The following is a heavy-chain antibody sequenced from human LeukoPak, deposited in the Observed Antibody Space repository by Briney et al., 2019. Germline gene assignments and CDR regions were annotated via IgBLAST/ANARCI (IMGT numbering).Heavy chain of an antibody. J-gene: IGHJ4*02. CDR1: GGTFSSYA. Sequence: GSSAMVSCKASGGTFSSYAISWVRQATGQGLEWMGGIIPIFGTANYAQKFQGRVTITADESTSTAYMELSSLRSEDTAVYYCAREYYDILAGYYNDYWGQGTLVTVSS. V-gene: IGHV1-69*01. D-gene: IGHD3-9*01. CDR3: AREYYDILAGYYNDY. CDR2: IIPIFGTA.